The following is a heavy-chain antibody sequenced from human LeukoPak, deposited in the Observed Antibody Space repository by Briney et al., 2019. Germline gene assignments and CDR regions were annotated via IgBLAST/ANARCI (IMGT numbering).Heavy chain of an antibody. V-gene: IGHV4-61*01. CDR3: ARYRLVGTNALDV. J-gene: IGHJ3*01. CDR2: IYYTGST. Sequence: SETLSLTCTVSGGSVSSGTYYWSWIRQPPGKGLEWLGNIYYTGSTSYNPTLKSRVTISVDTSKYQFSLKLSSVTAADTAVYYCARYRLVGTNALDVWGQGTMVTVSS. D-gene: IGHD1-26*01. CDR1: GGSVSSGTYY.